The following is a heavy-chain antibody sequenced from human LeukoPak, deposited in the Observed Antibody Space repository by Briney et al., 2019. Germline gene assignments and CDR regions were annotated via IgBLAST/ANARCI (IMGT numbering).Heavy chain of an antibody. J-gene: IGHJ1*01. V-gene: IGHV3-7*01. CDR1: GFTFSSYW. CDR3: ARGKPIAAAPH. CDR2: IKQDGSEK. D-gene: IGHD6-13*01. Sequence: GGSLRLSCAASGFTFSSYWMSWVRQAPGKGLEWVANIKQDGSEKYYVDSVKGRFTISRDNAKNSLYLQMISLRAEDTAVYYCARGKPIAAAPHWGQGTLVTVSS.